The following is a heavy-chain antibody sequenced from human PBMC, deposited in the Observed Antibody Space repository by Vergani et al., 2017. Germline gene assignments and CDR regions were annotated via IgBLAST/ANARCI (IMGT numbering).Heavy chain of an antibody. CDR2: INHSGST. V-gene: IGHV4-34*01. Sequence: QVQLQQWGAGLLKPSETLSLTCAVYGGSFSGYYWSWIRQPPGKGLEWIGQINHSGSTNYNPSLKSRLTISVDTSKNQFSLKLSSVTAADTAVYYCAGGSITMVRGVSGYNWFDPWGQGTLVTVSS. CDR1: GGSFSGYY. J-gene: IGHJ5*02. D-gene: IGHD3-10*01. CDR3: AGGSITMVRGVSGYNWFDP.